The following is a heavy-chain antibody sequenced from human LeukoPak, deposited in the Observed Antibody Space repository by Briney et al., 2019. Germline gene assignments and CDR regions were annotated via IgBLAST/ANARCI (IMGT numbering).Heavy chain of an antibody. CDR1: GFTFISYW. CDR3: ARAADCSGGSCYLYYYYYYMDV. D-gene: IGHD2-15*01. CDR2: IKQDGSEK. J-gene: IGHJ6*03. Sequence: PGGSLRLSCVASGFTFISYWMSWVRQAPGKGLEGVANIKQDGSEKYYVDSVKGRFTISRDNAKNSLYLQMNSLRAEDTAVYYCARAADCSGGSCYLYYYYYYMDVWGKGTTVTVSS. V-gene: IGHV3-7*01.